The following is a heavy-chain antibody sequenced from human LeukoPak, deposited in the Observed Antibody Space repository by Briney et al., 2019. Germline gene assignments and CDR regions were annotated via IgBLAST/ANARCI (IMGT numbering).Heavy chain of an antibody. V-gene: IGHV2-5*02. D-gene: IGHD1-14*01. CDR3: AHRRSGYNWNHGDFDY. CDR2: IYWDDDK. CDR1: GFSLTTTGVG. J-gene: IGHJ4*02. Sequence: SGPTLVKPTQALALTCTFSGFSLTTTGVGVGWIRQSPGKALEWLALIYWDDDKRYNPSLKHRLVIMKDTSRNQVVLTLTNVDPVDTATYYCAHRRSGYNWNHGDFDYWGQGTLVTVSS.